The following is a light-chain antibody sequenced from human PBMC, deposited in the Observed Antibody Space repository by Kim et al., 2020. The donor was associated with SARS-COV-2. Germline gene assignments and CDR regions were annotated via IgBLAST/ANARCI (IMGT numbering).Light chain of an antibody. CDR2: AAS. Sequence: ASVGDRVTITCRANQDIANSLAWYQQKPGKVPKVLIYAASTWQSGVPSRCSGSGSGTEFTLTIGSLQTEDVATYYCQKYNSAPWTFGPGTKVDIK. J-gene: IGKJ1*01. CDR3: QKYNSAPWT. CDR1: QDIANS. V-gene: IGKV1-27*01.